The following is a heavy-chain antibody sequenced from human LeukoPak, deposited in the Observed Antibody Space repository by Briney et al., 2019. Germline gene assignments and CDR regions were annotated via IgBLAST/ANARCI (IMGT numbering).Heavy chain of an antibody. Sequence: SGPTLVKPTETLTLTCSFSGFSLSTGGVGVGWIRQPPGKALEWLALIYWNDEKSYSPSLKCRLTITKDTSKNQVVLTMTNMDPVDTGTYFCAFDPDYGRAFFDSWGQGALVTVSS. J-gene: IGHJ4*02. D-gene: IGHD4-17*01. CDR1: GFSLSTGGVG. CDR3: AFDPDYGRAFFDS. V-gene: IGHV2-5*04. CDR2: IYWNDEK.